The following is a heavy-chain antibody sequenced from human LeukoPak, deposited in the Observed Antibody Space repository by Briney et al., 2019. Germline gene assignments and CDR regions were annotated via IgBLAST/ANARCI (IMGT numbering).Heavy chain of an antibody. CDR1: GGSISSGGYY. Sequence: SETLSLTCTVSGGSISSGGYYWSWIRQHPGKGLEWIGYIYYSGSTYYNPSLKSRVTISVDTSKNQFSLKLSSVTAADTAVYYCARDPAYCSCTSCYAGPYFDYWGQGTLVTVSS. V-gene: IGHV4-31*03. CDR3: ARDPAYCSCTSCYAGPYFDY. CDR2: IYYSGST. J-gene: IGHJ4*02. D-gene: IGHD2-2*01.